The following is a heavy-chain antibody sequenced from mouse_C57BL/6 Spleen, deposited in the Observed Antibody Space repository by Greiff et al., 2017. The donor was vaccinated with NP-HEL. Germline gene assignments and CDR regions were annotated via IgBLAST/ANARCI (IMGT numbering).Heavy chain of an antibody. V-gene: IGHV1-42*01. CDR1: GYSFTGYY. CDR2: INPSTGGT. CDR3: AGLLYSY. D-gene: IGHD2-12*01. Sequence: EVQLQQSGPELVKPGASVKISCKASGYSFTGYYMNWVKQSPEKSLEWIGEINPSTGGTTYNQKFKAKATLTVDKSSSTAYMQLKSLTSEDSAVYYCAGLLYSYWGQGTTLTVSS. J-gene: IGHJ2*01.